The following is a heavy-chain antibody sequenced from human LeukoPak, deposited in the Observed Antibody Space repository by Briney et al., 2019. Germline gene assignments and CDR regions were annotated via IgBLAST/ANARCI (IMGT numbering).Heavy chain of an antibody. V-gene: IGHV4-59*01. CDR3: ARATDASSGYFWFDP. D-gene: IGHD3-22*01. CDR1: GGSISGYY. CDR2: IYYSGST. J-gene: IGHJ5*02. Sequence: PSETLSLTCSVSGGSISGYYWSWIRQSPGKGLEWIAYIYYSGSTNYNPSLKSRVTISVDTSKNQFSLKLSSVTAADTAMYYCARATDASSGYFWFDPWGQGTRVTVSS.